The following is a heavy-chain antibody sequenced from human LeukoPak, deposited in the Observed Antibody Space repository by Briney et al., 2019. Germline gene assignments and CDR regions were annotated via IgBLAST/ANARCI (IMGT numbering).Heavy chain of an antibody. CDR3: ARARPYGYVWGTYHYSFDY. CDR2: ISPHSGGT. D-gene: IGHD3-16*02. Sequence: GASVKVSCKASGYTFTGYYMHWVRQAPGQGLEWMGWISPHSGGTISAQKFHGRVTMTRDTPINTAYMELSRLRSDDTAVYYCARARPYGYVWGTYHYSFDYWGQGTLVTVSS. CDR1: GYTFTGYY. J-gene: IGHJ4*02. V-gene: IGHV1-2*02.